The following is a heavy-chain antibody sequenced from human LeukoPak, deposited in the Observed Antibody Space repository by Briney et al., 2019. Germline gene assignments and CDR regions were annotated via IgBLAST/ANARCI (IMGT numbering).Heavy chain of an antibody. CDR1: GFTFSNYA. J-gene: IGHJ4*02. D-gene: IGHD6-19*01. V-gene: IGHV3-64*04. CDR2: ISSDGSST. Sequence: GGSLRLSCAASGFTFSNYAMHWVRQAPGKGLEYVSAISSDGSSTIHADSVKGRFTISRDNAKNTLYLQMNSLRAEDTAVYYCAREVYSSGWSSFDYWGQGTLVTVSS. CDR3: AREVYSSGWSSFDY.